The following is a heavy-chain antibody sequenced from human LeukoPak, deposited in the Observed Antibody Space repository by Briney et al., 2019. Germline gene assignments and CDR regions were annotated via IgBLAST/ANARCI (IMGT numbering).Heavy chain of an antibody. J-gene: IGHJ3*02. CDR3: ARESYYDSRGYSHDAFDI. CDR1: GYSISNGYY. D-gene: IGHD3-22*01. Sequence: SETLSLTCTVSGYSISNGYYWGWIRQPPGKGLEWIGSVYYSGNTCYNSSLKSRVTISGDTSKNQFSLKLSSVTAADTAVYYCARESYYDSRGYSHDAFDIWGQGTMVTVSS. CDR2: VYYSGNT. V-gene: IGHV4-38-2*02.